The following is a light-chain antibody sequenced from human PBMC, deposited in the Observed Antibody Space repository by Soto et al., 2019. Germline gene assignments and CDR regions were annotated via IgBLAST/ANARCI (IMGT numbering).Light chain of an antibody. V-gene: IGKV3-20*01. CDR2: GAS. CDR3: QHYSGSSRT. Sequence: EIVLTQSPGTLSLSPGERATLSCRASQSFDAKYLAWYQQIPGQTPRLLMYGASTRAPGIPDRFSGSGSGTDFTLTISRLEPEDFAVYYCQHYSGSSRTFGPGTKVEIK. CDR1: QSFDAKY. J-gene: IGKJ1*01.